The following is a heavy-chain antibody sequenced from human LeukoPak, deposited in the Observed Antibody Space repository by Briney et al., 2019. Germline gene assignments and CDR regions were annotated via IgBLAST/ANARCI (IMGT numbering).Heavy chain of an antibody. CDR2: ISGSGGST. D-gene: IGHD6-13*01. J-gene: IGHJ4*02. CDR3: ASFRLAAAGIGY. CDR1: GFTFSSYA. V-gene: IGHV3-23*01. Sequence: GGSLRLSCAASGFTFSSYAMSWVRQAPGKGLEGVSAISGSGGSTYYADSVKGRFTISRDNSKNTLYLQMNSLRAEDTAVYYCASFRLAAAGIGYWGQGTLVTVSS.